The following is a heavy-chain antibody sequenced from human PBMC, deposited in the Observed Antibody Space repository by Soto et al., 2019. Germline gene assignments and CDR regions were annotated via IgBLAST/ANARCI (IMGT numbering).Heavy chain of an antibody. CDR2: IYSGGST. J-gene: IGHJ6*02. Sequence: EVQLVESGGGLIQPGGSLRLSCAVSGFTVNNNYMSWVRQPPGKGLEWVSVIYSGGSTYYADSVKGRFTISRDNSKVSLYLQMNSLRAEDTAVYYCARSFYSSSYFGMDVWGQGTTVTVSS. D-gene: IGHD6-6*01. CDR1: GFTVNNNY. V-gene: IGHV3-53*01. CDR3: ARSFYSSSYFGMDV.